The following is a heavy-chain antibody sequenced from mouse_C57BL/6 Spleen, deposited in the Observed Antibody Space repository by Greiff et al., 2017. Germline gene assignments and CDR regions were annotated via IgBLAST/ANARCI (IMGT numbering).Heavy chain of an antibody. V-gene: IGHV1-76*01. D-gene: IGHD2-1*01. Sequence: LVESGAELVRPGASVKLSCKASGYTFTDYYINWVKQRPGQGLEWIARIYPGSGNTYYNEKFKGKATLTAEKSSSTAYMQLSSLTSEDSAVYFCARNGNYEAWFAYWGQGTLVTVSA. CDR3: ARNGNYEAWFAY. CDR1: GYTFTDYY. CDR2: IYPGSGNT. J-gene: IGHJ3*01.